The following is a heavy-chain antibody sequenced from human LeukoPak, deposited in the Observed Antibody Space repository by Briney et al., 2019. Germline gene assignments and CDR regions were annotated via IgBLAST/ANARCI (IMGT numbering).Heavy chain of an antibody. D-gene: IGHD4-23*01. V-gene: IGHV5-51*01. CDR1: GYSFTGYW. J-gene: IGHJ4*02. CDR3: ARLPDYGGNSFYFDY. CDR2: IYPGDSDT. Sequence: GESLKISCKGSGYSFTGYWIGWVRQMPGKGLEWMGIIYPGDSDTRYSPSFQGQVTISADKSISTAYLQWSSLKASDTAMYYCARLPDYGGNSFYFDYWGQGTLVTVSS.